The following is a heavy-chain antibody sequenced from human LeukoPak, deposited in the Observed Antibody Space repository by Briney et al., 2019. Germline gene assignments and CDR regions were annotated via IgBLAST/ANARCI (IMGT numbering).Heavy chain of an antibody. D-gene: IGHD1-26*01. CDR2: ISGSGGST. CDR3: AKNFWEVGALDY. Sequence: GGSLRLSCAASGFTFSSYGMSWVRQAPGKGLEWVSTISGSGGSTNYADYVKGRFTISRDNSKNTLHLQMNSLRAEDTAVYYCAKNFWEVGALDYWGQGTLVTVSS. V-gene: IGHV3-23*01. J-gene: IGHJ4*02. CDR1: GFTFSSYG.